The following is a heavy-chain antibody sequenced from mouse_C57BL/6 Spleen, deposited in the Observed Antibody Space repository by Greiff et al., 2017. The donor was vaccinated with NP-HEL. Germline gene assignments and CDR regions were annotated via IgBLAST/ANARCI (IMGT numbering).Heavy chain of an antibody. Sequence: EVQVVESEGGLVQPGSSMKLSCTASGFTFSDYYMAWVRQVPEKGLEWVANINYDGSSTYYLDSLKSRFIISRDNAKNILYLQMSSLKSEDTATYYCARLTGTYYFDYWGQGTTLTVSS. CDR2: INYDGSST. CDR1: GFTFSDYY. V-gene: IGHV5-16*01. J-gene: IGHJ2*01. CDR3: ARLTGTYYFDY. D-gene: IGHD4-1*01.